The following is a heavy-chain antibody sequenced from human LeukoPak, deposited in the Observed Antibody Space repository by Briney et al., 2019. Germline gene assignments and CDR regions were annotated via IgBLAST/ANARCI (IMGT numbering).Heavy chain of an antibody. Sequence: ASVKVSCKASGYTFTSYDINWVRQATGQGLEWMGWMNPNSGNTGYAQKFQGRVTMTRNTSISTAYMELSSLRSDDTAVYYCARDGSGSSGQPFYFDYWGQGTLVTVSS. V-gene: IGHV1-8*01. D-gene: IGHD3-10*01. CDR2: MNPNSGNT. J-gene: IGHJ4*02. CDR1: GYTFTSYD. CDR3: ARDGSGSSGQPFYFDY.